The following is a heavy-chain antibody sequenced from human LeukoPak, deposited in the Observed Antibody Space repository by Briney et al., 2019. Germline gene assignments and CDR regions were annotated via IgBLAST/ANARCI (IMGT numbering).Heavy chain of an antibody. CDR2: IWYDGSNK. Sequence: PGRSLRLSCAASGFTFSSYGMHWVRQAPGKGLEWVAVIWYDGSNKYYADSVKGRFTISRDNSKNTLYLQMNSLRAEDTAVYYCAKEVVGDIAVAGRGGYYFDYWGQGTLVTVSS. CDR3: AKEVVGDIAVAGRGGYYFDY. V-gene: IGHV3-33*06. CDR1: GFTFSSYG. D-gene: IGHD6-19*01. J-gene: IGHJ4*02.